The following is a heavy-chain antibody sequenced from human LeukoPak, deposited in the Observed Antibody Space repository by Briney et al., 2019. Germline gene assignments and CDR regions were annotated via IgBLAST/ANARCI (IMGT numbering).Heavy chain of an antibody. D-gene: IGHD7-27*01. Sequence: SETLSLTCAVYGGSFSGYYWSWIRQPPGKGLEWIGEINHSGSTNYNPSLKSRVTISVDTSKNQFSLKLSSVTAADTAVYYCARKLTGDLDYWGQGTLVTVSS. CDR1: GGSFSGYY. CDR2: INHSGST. CDR3: ARKLTGDLDY. J-gene: IGHJ4*02. V-gene: IGHV4-34*01.